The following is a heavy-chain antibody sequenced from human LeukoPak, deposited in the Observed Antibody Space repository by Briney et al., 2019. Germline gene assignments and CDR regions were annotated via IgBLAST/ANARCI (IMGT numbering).Heavy chain of an antibody. CDR3: AKHSGSYFIYYFDY. CDR2: ISGSGYNT. Sequence: TGGSLRLSCTASGFTFSSYGMSWVRQAPGKGLEWVSTISGSGYNTYYAGSVKGRFTISRDNSQNTLFLQMNSLSAEDTALYYCAKHSGSYFIYYFDYWGQGTLVTVSS. CDR1: GFTFSSYG. J-gene: IGHJ4*02. D-gene: IGHD1-26*01. V-gene: IGHV3-23*01.